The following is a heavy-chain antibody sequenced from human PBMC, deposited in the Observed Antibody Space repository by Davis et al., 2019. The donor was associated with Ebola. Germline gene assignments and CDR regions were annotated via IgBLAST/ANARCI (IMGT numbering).Heavy chain of an antibody. CDR2: FQSDYPEP. V-gene: IGHV3-11*06. Sequence: GESLKISCVGSGSNFSDYHMSWFRQAPGKGLEHISYFQSDYPEPAYADSVKGRFTVSRDDAKRSLYIQMNGLTAEGTAVYYCEGHSYDSSGAYLDDFWGQGTLVTVSS. CDR1: GSNFSDYH. CDR3: EGHSYDSSGAYLDDF. J-gene: IGHJ4*02. D-gene: IGHD3-22*01.